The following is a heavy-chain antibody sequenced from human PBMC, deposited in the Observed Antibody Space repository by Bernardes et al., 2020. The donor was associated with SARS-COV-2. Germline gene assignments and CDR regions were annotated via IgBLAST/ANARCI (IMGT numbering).Heavy chain of an antibody. V-gene: IGHV3-21*01. J-gene: IGHJ3*02. D-gene: IGHD3-3*01. CDR3: ARDGGGTIFGVVIIYAFDI. CDR1: GFTFNNYA. CDR2: ISSSSSYI. Sequence: GGSLRLSCAASGFTFNNYAMSWVRQAPGTGLEWVSSISSSSSYIYYADSVKGRFTISRDNAKNSLYLQMNSLRAEDTAVYYCARDGGGTIFGVVIIYAFDIWGQGTMVTVSS.